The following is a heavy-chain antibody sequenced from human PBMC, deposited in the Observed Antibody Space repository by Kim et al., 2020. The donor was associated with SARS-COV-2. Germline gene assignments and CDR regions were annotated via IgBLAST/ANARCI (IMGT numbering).Heavy chain of an antibody. CDR1: GFSFSTSW. CDR3: ATNGLPFAFNI. Sequence: GGSLRLSCTASGFSFSTSWMTWVRQAPGKGLDWVAIIRGDGGVTYHGDSVRGRFTISRDNAKNSLFLQMNNLRTEDTAVYYCATNGLPFAFNIWGQGTMV. J-gene: IGHJ3*02. D-gene: IGHD2-8*01. CDR2: IRGDGGVT. V-gene: IGHV3-7*02.